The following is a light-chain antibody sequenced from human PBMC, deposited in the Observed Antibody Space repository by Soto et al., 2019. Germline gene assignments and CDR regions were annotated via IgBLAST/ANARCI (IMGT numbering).Light chain of an antibody. CDR1: SSDVGAYDF. V-gene: IGLV2-14*03. CDR2: EVS. J-gene: IGLJ1*01. CDR3: SSYTTSSTRV. Sequence: QSVLAQPASVSGPPGQSITISCTGTSSDVGAYDFVSWYQQHPDKAPKLMIYEVSNRPSGVSYRFSGSKSVNTATLTISGLQAEDEADYYCSSYTTSSTRVFGTGTKVTVL.